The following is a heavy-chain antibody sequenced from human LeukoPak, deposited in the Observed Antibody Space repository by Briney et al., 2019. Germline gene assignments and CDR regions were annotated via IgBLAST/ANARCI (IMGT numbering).Heavy chain of an antibody. V-gene: IGHV3-21*01. D-gene: IGHD4-17*01. CDR3: ARDYYGDYAFDY. CDR1: EFTFSSYS. J-gene: IGHJ4*02. CDR2: ISSSSYI. Sequence: PGGSLRLSCAASEFTFSSYSMNWVRQAPGKGLEWVSSISSSSYIYYADSVKGRFTISRDNAKKSPYLQMNSLRAEDTAVYYCARDYYGDYAFDYWGQGTLVTVSS.